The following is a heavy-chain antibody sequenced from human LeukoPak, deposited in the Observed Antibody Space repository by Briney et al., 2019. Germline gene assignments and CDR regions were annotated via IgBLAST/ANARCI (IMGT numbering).Heavy chain of an antibody. D-gene: IGHD5-24*01. CDR3: TRRGDGYNDAFDI. J-gene: IGHJ3*02. Sequence: PGGSLRLSCAASGFTFSSYGMHWVRQASGKGLEWVGRVRSKANSYATAYAASVKGRVTISRDDSKNKAYLQMNSLKTDDTAVYYCTRRGDGYNDAFDIWGQGTMVAVSS. CDR1: GFTFSSYG. CDR2: VRSKANSYAT. V-gene: IGHV3-73*01.